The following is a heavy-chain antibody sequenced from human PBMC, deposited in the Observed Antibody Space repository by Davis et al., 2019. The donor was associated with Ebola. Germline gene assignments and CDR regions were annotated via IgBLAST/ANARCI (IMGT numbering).Heavy chain of an antibody. V-gene: IGHV4-59*08. J-gene: IGHJ3*02. D-gene: IGHD3-22*01. CDR3: ARHPYYYDSSGTTQNAFDI. CDR2: IYYSGST. CDR1: GGSISSYY. Sequence: SETLSLTCTVSGGSISSYYWSWIRQLPGKGLEWIGYIYYSGSTNYNPSLKSRVTISVDTSKNQFSLKLSSVTAADTAVYYCARHPYYYDSSGTTQNAFDIWGQGTMVTVSS.